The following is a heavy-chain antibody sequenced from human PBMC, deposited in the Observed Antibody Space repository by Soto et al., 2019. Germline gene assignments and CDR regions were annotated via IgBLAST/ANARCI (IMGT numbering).Heavy chain of an antibody. J-gene: IGHJ4*02. CDR1: GYTFTSYD. Sequence: QVQLVQSGAEVKKPGASVKVSCKASGYTFTSYDINWVRQATGQGLEWMGWMNPNSGNTGYAQKFQGRVTMTRNTSISTAYMELSSLRSEDTAGDYCARVLDIWGSYRIFDYWGQGTLVTVSS. CDR3: ARVLDIWGSYRIFDY. D-gene: IGHD3-16*02. V-gene: IGHV1-8*01. CDR2: MNPNSGNT.